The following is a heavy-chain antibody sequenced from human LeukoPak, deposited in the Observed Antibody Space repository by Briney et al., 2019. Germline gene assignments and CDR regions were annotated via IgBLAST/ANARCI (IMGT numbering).Heavy chain of an antibody. J-gene: IGHJ5*02. V-gene: IGHV1-69*05. CDR2: IIPIFGTA. D-gene: IGHD6-19*01. CDR1: GGTFSSYA. Sequence: SVKVSCKASGGTFSSYAISWVRQAPGQGLEWMGGIIPIFGTANYAQKLQGRVTMTTDTSTSTAYMELRSLRSDDTAVYYCARDARAVAGSWAWYSWFDPWGQGTLVTVSS. CDR3: ARDARAVAGSWAWYSWFDP.